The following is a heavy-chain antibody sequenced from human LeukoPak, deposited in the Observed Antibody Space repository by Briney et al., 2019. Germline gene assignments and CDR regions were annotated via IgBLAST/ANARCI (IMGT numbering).Heavy chain of an antibody. D-gene: IGHD3-10*01. J-gene: IGHJ4*02. V-gene: IGHV3-7*01. CDR1: GFTFSSYL. CDR2: IKQDGSEK. CDR3: AREAYYYGSGSYYWSYFDY. Sequence: GGSLRLSCAASGFTFSSYLMSWVRQAPGKGLEWVANIKQDGSEKYYVDSVKGRFTISRDNAKNSLYLQMNSLRAEDTAVYYCAREAYYYGSGSYYWSYFDYWGQGTLVTVSS.